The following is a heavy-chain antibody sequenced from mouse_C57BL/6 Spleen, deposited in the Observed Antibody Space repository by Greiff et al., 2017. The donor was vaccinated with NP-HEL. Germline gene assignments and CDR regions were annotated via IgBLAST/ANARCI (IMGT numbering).Heavy chain of an antibody. J-gene: IGHJ1*03. CDR1: GFTFSSYT. V-gene: IGHV5-9*01. CDR2: ISGGGGNT. CDR3: ALTDWYFDV. Sequence: EVKLMESGGGLVKPGGSLKLSCAASGFTFSSYTMSWVRQTPEKRLEWVATISGGGGNTYYPDSVKGRFTISRDNAKNTLYLQMSSLRSEDTALYYCALTDWYFDVWGTGTTVTVSS.